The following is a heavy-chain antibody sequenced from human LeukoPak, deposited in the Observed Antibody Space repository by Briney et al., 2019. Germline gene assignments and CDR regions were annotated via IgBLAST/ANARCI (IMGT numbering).Heavy chain of an antibody. Sequence: ASETLSLTCAVYGGSFSGYYWSRIRQPPGKGLEWIGEINHSGSTNYNPSLKSRVTISVDTSKNQFSLKLSAVTAADTAVYYCARGSRWLRLHYWGQGTLVTVSS. CDR3: ARGSRWLRLHY. V-gene: IGHV4-34*01. J-gene: IGHJ4*02. D-gene: IGHD5-12*01. CDR1: GGSFSGYY. CDR2: INHSGST.